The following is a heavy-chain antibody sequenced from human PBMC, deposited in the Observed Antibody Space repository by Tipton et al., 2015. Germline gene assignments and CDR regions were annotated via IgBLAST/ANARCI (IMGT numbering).Heavy chain of an antibody. CDR2: IIPRYGST. CDR1: GGTFGNYG. Sequence: QSGAEVKKPGSSVKVSCKASGGTFGNYGISWVRQAPGQGLEWMGGIIPRYGSTNYVQKFQGRVTLTADESTRTGYMEVSSLESEDTAVYYCARVDYGDYGVGYYYVMDVWGQGTTVTVSS. CDR3: ARVDYGDYGVGYYYVMDV. D-gene: IGHD4-17*01. J-gene: IGHJ6*02. V-gene: IGHV1-69*01.